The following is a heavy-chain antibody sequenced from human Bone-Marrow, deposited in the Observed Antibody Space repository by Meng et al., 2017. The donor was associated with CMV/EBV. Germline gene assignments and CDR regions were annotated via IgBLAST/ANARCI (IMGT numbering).Heavy chain of an antibody. V-gene: IGHV3-21*01. J-gene: IGHJ6*04. D-gene: IGHD6-13*01. Sequence: GESLKISCAASGFTFSSYSMNWVRQAPGKGLEWVSSISSSSSYIYYADSVKGRFTISRDNAKNSLYLQMNSLRAEDTAVYYCARDHRAQQLGRYGMDVWGEGTTVTFSS. CDR2: ISSSSSYI. CDR3: ARDHRAQQLGRYGMDV. CDR1: GFTFSSYS.